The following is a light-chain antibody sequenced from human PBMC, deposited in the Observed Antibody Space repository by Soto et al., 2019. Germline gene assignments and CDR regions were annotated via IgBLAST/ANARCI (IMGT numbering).Light chain of an antibody. J-gene: IGKJ1*01. CDR3: MQGTHWPWT. CDR1: QSLVYSDGNTY. V-gene: IGKV2-30*01. CDR2: MVS. Sequence: DAVMTQSPLSLPATLGQPATISCRSSQSLVYSDGNTYLNWFKQRPGQSPRRLIYMVSHGDSGVPDRFSRSGSGTDFTLKISRVGAEDVGVYYCMQGTHWPWTFGQGTKVQVK.